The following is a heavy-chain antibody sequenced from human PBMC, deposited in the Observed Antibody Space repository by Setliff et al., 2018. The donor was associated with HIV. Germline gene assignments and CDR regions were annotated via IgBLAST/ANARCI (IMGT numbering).Heavy chain of an antibody. CDR2: IYYNEKT. J-gene: IGHJ3*02. V-gene: IGHV4-39*02. D-gene: IGHD2-21*02. CDR1: GGSASNSRYY. CDR3: AREVDVVTTSDAFDI. Sequence: SETLSLTCTVSGGSASNSRYYWAWIRQPPGKGLEYIGSIYYNEKTYYSPSLKSRVTISIDTSKNQFSLNLTSVTAADSAVYYCAREVDVVTTSDAFDIWGQGTMVTVSS.